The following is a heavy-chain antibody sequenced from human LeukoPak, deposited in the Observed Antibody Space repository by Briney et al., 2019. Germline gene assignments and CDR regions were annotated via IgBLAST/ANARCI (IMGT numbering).Heavy chain of an antibody. Sequence: GGSLRLSCAASGFTFSSYGMSWVRQAPGRGLEWVSAISRDGGDTFYADSVEGRFTISRDNSKNTVYLQMNSLRAEDTALYYCAKLGHTSGYYARHSDYWGQGTLVTVSS. CDR2: ISRDGGDT. J-gene: IGHJ4*02. CDR3: AKLGHTSGYYARHSDY. CDR1: GFTFSSYG. V-gene: IGHV3-23*01. D-gene: IGHD3-22*01.